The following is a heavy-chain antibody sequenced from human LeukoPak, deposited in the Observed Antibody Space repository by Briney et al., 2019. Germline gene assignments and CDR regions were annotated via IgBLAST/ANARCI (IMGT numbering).Heavy chain of an antibody. D-gene: IGHD3-10*01. V-gene: IGHV3-21*01. J-gene: IGHJ5*02. CDR1: GFTFSSYS. CDR3: ARDYYGSGSSGFDP. Sequence: GGSLRLSCPASGFTFSSYSMNWVRQAPGKGLEWVSSISSSSSYIYYADSVKGRFTISRDNAKNSLYLQMNSLRAEDTAVYYCARDYYGSGSSGFDPWGQGTLVTVSS. CDR2: ISSSSSYI.